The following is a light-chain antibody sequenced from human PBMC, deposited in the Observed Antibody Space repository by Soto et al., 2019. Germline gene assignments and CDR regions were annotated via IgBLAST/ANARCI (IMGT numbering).Light chain of an antibody. V-gene: IGKV3-20*01. CDR3: QQSGSSPQA. Sequence: IVLKQSPDTLSLYQGDRATLSFRASQTINHNYLAWFQHKPGQAPRLLIYAASSRATGIPDKFSGSGSGADFTLFISKVDPEDFAVYYCQQSGSSPQAFAQGTRLE. CDR2: AAS. J-gene: IGKJ5*01. CDR1: QTINHNY.